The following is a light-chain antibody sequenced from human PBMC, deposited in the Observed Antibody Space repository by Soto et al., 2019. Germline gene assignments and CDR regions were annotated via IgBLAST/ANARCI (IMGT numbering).Light chain of an antibody. CDR1: QNIRSY. J-gene: IGKJ1*01. Sequence: DIQMTQSPSSLSASVGDRVTITCRASQNIRSYLNWYQQRIGKAPKVLIYAASSLQSGVPSRFSGSGSGTDFTLTISSLQPEDFETYYCQQSSSSPRTFGQGTKGDI. V-gene: IGKV1-39*01. CDR3: QQSSSSPRT. CDR2: AAS.